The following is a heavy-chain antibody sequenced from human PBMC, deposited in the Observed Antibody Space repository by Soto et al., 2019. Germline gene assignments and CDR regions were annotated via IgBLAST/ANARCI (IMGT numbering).Heavy chain of an antibody. D-gene: IGHD2-2*02. V-gene: IGHV3-30*18. CDR1: GFTFSSYG. CDR2: ISYDGSNK. Sequence: GGSLRLSCAASGFTFSSYGMHWVRQAPGKGLEWVAVISYDGSNKYYADSVKGRFTISRDNSKNTLYLQMNSLRAEDTAVYYCAKGGDIVVVPAAISYGMDYWGQGTLVTVSS. J-gene: IGHJ4*02. CDR3: AKGGDIVVVPAAISYGMDY.